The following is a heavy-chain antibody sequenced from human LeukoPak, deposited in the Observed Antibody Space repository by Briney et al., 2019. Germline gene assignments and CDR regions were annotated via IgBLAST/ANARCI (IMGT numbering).Heavy chain of an antibody. V-gene: IGHV4-34*01. D-gene: IGHD1-26*01. Sequence: SETLSLTCAVYGGSFSGYYWSWIRQPPGKGLEWIGEISHSGSTYYNPSLKSRVTISVDTSKNQFSLKLSSVTAADTAVYYCARDSRWELRPKNAFDTWGQGTMVTVSS. J-gene: IGHJ3*02. CDR3: ARDSRWELRPKNAFDT. CDR2: ISHSGST. CDR1: GGSFSGYY.